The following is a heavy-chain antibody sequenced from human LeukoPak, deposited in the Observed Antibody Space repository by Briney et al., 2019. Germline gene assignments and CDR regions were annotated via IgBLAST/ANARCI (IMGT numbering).Heavy chain of an antibody. CDR3: ASPGRGYSYGLDAFDI. J-gene: IGHJ3*02. CDR2: INPNSGGT. CDR1: GYTFTGYY. Sequence: ASVKVSCKASGYTFTGYYMHWVRQAPGQGLEWMGWINPNSGGTNYAQKFQGRVTMTRDTSISTAYMELSRLRSDDTAVYYCASPGRGYSYGLDAFDIWGRGTMVTVSS. V-gene: IGHV1-2*02. D-gene: IGHD5-18*01.